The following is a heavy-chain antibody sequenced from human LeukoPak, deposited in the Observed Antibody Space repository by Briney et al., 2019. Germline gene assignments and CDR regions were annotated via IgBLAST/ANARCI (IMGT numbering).Heavy chain of an antibody. CDR3: ARRPTPYYYDSSGYYYRPYYYYMDV. CDR1: GGSISSSSYY. J-gene: IGHJ6*03. D-gene: IGHD3-22*01. Sequence: SETLSLTCTVSGGSISSSSYYWGWIRQPPGKGLEWIGSIYYSGSTYYNPSLKSRVTISVDTSKNQFSLKLSSVTAADTAVYYCARRPTPYYYDSSGYYYRPYYYYMDVWGKGTTVTISS. CDR2: IYYSGST. V-gene: IGHV4-39*07.